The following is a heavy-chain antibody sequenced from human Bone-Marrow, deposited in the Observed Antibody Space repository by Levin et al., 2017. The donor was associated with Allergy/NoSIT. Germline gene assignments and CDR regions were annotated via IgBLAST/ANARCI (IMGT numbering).Heavy chain of an antibody. CDR2: IYYSGST. CDR1: GGSISSYY. CDR3: ARAPWVVHGGYSYYYYGMDV. V-gene: IGHV4-59*01. D-gene: IGHD3-16*01. J-gene: IGHJ6*02. Sequence: PSETLSLTCTVSGGSISSYYWSWIRQPPGKGLEWIGYIYYSGSTNYNPSLKSRVTISVDTSKNQFSLKLSSVTAADTAVYYCARAPWVVHGGYSYYYYGMDVWGQGTTVTVSS.